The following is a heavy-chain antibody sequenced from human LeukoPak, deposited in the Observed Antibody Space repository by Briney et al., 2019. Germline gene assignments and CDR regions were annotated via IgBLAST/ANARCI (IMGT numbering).Heavy chain of an antibody. Sequence: ASVKVSCKESGYTFISYEINWVRHATGRGLEWMGWMNPNSAYTGYAQKLQGRVTITRDTAISTPYLELSSLRYEDTAGYYCARGGRIVVVPYWFDPGGKGTLAPVPS. CDR3: ARGGRIVVVPYWFDP. CDR1: GYTFISYE. V-gene: IGHV1-8*01. J-gene: IGHJ5*02. CDR2: MNPNSAYT. D-gene: IGHD2-2*01.